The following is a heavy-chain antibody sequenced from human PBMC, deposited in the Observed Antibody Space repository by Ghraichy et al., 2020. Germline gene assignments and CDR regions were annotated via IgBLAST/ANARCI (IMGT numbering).Heavy chain of an antibody. Sequence: SQTLSLTCTVAGASVRGDNYFWGWLRQPPGKGLHWIGSGFYSGTTYYNPSLESRVYISIDRSKNQFSLNVSSLTAADPAVYYCARNAIVPQMSGFYGPGVIATWGQGTLVAVSS. CDR2: GFYSGTT. D-gene: IGHD2-21*01. J-gene: IGHJ5*02. V-gene: IGHV4-39*01. CDR3: ARNAIVPQMSGFYGPGVIAT. CDR1: GASVRGDNYF.